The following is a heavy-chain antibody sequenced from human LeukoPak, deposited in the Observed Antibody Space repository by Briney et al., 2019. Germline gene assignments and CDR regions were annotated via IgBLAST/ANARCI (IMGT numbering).Heavy chain of an antibody. CDR1: VFTFSRYE. Sequence: PGGSLRLSCAASVFTFSRYEMNRVRQAPGKGREWVSYICSSGSTKYYPDPVRAGFTISRDNAKNYLYLQMNTLRPEAPAMYYGAREHEGVVGTTGGIDDWGQGTLVTVSS. V-gene: IGHV3-48*03. CDR2: ICSSGSTK. CDR3: AREHEGVVGTTGGIDD. J-gene: IGHJ4*01. D-gene: IGHD4-17*01.